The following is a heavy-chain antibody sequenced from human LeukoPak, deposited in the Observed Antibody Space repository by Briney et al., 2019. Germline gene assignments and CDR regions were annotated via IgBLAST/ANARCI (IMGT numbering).Heavy chain of an antibody. D-gene: IGHD4-23*01. V-gene: IGHV2-5*02. J-gene: IGHJ4*02. CDR1: GSSLSTSGVG. CDR2: IYWDDDK. CDR3: ARSHRLRWHFDY. Sequence: SGPTLVNPTQTLTLTCTFSGSSLSTSGVGVGWIRQPPGKALEWLALIYWDDDKRYSPSLKSRLTISKDTSKNQVVLTMTNMDPVDTATYYCARSHRLRWHFDYWGQGTLVTVSS.